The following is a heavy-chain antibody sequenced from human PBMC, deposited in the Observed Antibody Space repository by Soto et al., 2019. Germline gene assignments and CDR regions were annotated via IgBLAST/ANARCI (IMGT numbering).Heavy chain of an antibody. V-gene: IGHV1-18*01. CDR2: ISAYNGNT. CDR1: GYTFTSYG. J-gene: IGHJ5*02. D-gene: IGHD3-3*01. Sequence: QVQLVQSGAEVKKPGASVKVSCKASGYTFTSYGISWVRQAPGQGLEWMGWISAYNGNTNYAQKPQGRVTMTTDTSTSTGYMELRSLRSDDTAVYYCARSYDFWSGYYTLGWFDPWGQGTLVTVSS. CDR3: ARSYDFWSGYYTLGWFDP.